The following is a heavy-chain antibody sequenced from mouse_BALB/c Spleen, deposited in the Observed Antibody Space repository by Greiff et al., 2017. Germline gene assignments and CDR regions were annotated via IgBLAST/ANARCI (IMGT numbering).Heavy chain of an antibody. J-gene: IGHJ4*01. CDR1: GFTFSSFG. D-gene: IGHD3-3*01. CDR2: ISSGSSTI. CDR3: AKISGTVYAMDY. Sequence: EVKLMESGGGLVQPGGSRKLSCAASGFTFSSFGMHWVRQAPEKGLEWVAYISSGSSTIYYADTVKGRFTISRDNPKNTLFLQMTSLRSEDTAMYYCAKISGTVYAMDYWGQGTSVTVSS. V-gene: IGHV5-17*02.